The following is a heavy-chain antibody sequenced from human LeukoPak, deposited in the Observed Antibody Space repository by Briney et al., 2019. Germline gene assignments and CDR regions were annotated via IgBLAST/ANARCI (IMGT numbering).Heavy chain of an antibody. CDR3: ARAHYDFWSGWITAGSENPSYYYYYGMDV. D-gene: IGHD3-3*01. CDR1: GYTFTSYY. J-gene: IGHJ6*02. CDR2: INPSGGST. V-gene: IGHV1-46*01. Sequence: ASVKVSCKASGYTFTSYYMHWVRQAPGQGLEWMGIINPSGGSTSYAQKFQGRVTMTRNTSISTAYMELSSLRSEDTAVYYCARAHYDFWSGWITAGSENPSYYYYYGMDVWGQGTTVTVSS.